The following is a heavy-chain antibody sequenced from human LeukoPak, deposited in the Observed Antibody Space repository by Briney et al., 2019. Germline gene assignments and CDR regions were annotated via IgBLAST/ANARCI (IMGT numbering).Heavy chain of an antibody. CDR3: ATAGGSYYSGWEFDS. J-gene: IGHJ4*02. CDR1: GDSISTYY. Sequence: SETLSLTCTVSGDSISTYYWSWIRQSPEKGMEWIVYILYTGNTNYNPSLKSRVTISIDTSKKQFSLNLSSVTAADTAVYYCATAGGSYYSGWEFDSWGQGTLVTVSS. V-gene: IGHV4-59*01. CDR2: ILYTGNT. D-gene: IGHD2-15*01.